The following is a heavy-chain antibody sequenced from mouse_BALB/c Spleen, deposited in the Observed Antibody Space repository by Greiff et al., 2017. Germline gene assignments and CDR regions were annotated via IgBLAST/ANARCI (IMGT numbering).Heavy chain of an antibody. CDR3: ATGGIGYAMDY. J-gene: IGHJ4*01. CDR1: GFTFSSYA. CDR2: ISSGGST. V-gene: IGHV5-6-5*01. D-gene: IGHD2-14*01. Sequence: EVKVVESGGGLVKPGGSLKLSCAASGFTFSSYAMSWVRQTPEKRLEWVASISSGGSTYYPDSVKGRFTISRDNARNILYLQMSSLRSEDTAMYYCATGGIGYAMDYWGQGTSVTVSS.